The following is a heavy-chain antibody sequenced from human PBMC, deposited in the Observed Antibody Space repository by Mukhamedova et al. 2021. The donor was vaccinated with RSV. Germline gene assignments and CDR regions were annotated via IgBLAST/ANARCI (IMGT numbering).Heavy chain of an antibody. Sequence: TWDARKFQGRVTMTRNTSISTAYMELSSLRSEDTAVYYCARGPPPEYYFDYWGQGTLVTVSS. V-gene: IGHV1-8*01. J-gene: IGHJ4*02. CDR3: ARGPPPEYYFDY. CDR2: T.